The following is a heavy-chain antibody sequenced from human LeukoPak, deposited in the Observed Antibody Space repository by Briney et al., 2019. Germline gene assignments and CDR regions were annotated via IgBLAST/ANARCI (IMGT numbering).Heavy chain of an antibody. CDR1: GFTFSSYS. CDR2: ISSSSSYI. CDR3: ARWNYLDY. Sequence: GGSLRLSCAASGFTFSSYSMNWVRQAPGKGLEWVSSISSSSSYIYSADSVKGRFPNSRDNAKKSLYLQMNSLRAEDTAVYYCARWNYLDYWGQGTLVTVSS. V-gene: IGHV3-21*01. J-gene: IGHJ4*02.